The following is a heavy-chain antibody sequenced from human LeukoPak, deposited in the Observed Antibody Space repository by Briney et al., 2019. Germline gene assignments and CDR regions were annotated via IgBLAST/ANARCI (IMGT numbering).Heavy chain of an antibody. Sequence: GGSLRLSCAASGFTFSSYGMSWVRQAPGKGLEWVSAISGSGGSTYYADSVKGRFTISRDNAKNSLYLQMNSLRAEDTAVYYCARAGSYRFDYWGQGTVVTVAS. CDR1: GFTFSSYG. CDR3: ARAGSYRFDY. J-gene: IGHJ4*02. V-gene: IGHV3-23*01. D-gene: IGHD3-16*02. CDR2: ISGSGGST.